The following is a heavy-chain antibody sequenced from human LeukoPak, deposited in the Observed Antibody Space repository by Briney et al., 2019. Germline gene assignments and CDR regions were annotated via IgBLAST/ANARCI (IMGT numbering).Heavy chain of an antibody. J-gene: IGHJ4*02. CDR2: ISYDGSNK. CDR1: GFTFSSYA. CDR3: ARANYDFWSGYH. D-gene: IGHD3-3*01. Sequence: GRSLRLSCAASGFTFSSYAMHWVRQAPGKGLEWVAVISYDGSNKYYADSVKGRFTISRDNSKNTLYPQMNSLRAEDTAVYYCARANYDFWSGYHWGQGTLVTVSP. V-gene: IGHV3-30-3*01.